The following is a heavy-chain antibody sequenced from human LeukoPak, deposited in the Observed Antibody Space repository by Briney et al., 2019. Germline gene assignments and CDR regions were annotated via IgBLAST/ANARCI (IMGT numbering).Heavy chain of an antibody. CDR2: ISVRSNYR. V-gene: IGHV3-21*01. CDR3: VRLRRNNDRSGYYYYYDY. Sequence: PGGSLRLSCAASGFSFGSYWMHWVRQAPGRGLEWVSSISVRSNYRYYADSVRGRFTISRDDARDSLFLQMNSLRAEDTAVYFCVRLRRNNDRSGYYYYYDYWGQGTLVTVSS. CDR1: GFSFGSYW. J-gene: IGHJ4*02. D-gene: IGHD3-22*01.